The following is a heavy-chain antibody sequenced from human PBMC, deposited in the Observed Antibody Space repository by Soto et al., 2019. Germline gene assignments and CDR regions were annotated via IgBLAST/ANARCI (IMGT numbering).Heavy chain of an antibody. Sequence: GESLKISCKGSGYSFTSYWIGWVRQMPGKGLEWMGIIYPGDSDTRYSPSFQGQVTISADKSISTAYLQWSSLKASDTAMYYCATSPGYDSSGYADYYYYGMDVWGQGTTVTVSS. J-gene: IGHJ6*02. V-gene: IGHV5-51*01. D-gene: IGHD3-22*01. CDR1: GYSFTSYW. CDR3: ATSPGYDSSGYADYYYYGMDV. CDR2: IYPGDSDT.